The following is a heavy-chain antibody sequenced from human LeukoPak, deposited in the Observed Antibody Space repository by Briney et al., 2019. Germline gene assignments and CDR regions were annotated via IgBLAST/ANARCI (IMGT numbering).Heavy chain of an antibody. D-gene: IGHD3-22*01. CDR2: ISYDGSNK. CDR3: ARSYYSDSSGYDL. V-gene: IGHV3-30-3*01. J-gene: IGHJ2*01. CDR1: GFTFSSYA. Sequence: GGSLRLPCAASGFTFSSYAMHWVRQAPGKGLEWVAVISYDGSNKYYADSEKGRFTISRDNSKNTLYLQLNSLRPEDTAVYYCARSYYSDSSGYDLWGRGTLVTVSS.